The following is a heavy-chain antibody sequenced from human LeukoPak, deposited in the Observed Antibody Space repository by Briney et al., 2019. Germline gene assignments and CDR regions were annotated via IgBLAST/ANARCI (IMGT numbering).Heavy chain of an antibody. CDR3: ARVDSSSWYAASRY. V-gene: IGHV7-4-1*02. J-gene: IGHJ4*02. CDR1: GYTFTSYA. Sequence: ASVKVSCKASGYTFTSYAMNWLRQAPGQGLEWMGWINTNTGNPTYAQGFTGRFVFSLDTSVSTAYLQISSLKAEDTAVYYCARVDSSSWYAASRYWGQGTPVTVSS. CDR2: INTNTGNP. D-gene: IGHD6-13*01.